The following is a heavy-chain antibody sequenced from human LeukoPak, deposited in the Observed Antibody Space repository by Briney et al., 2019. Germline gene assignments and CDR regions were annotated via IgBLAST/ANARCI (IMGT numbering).Heavy chain of an antibody. V-gene: IGHV3-30*04. D-gene: IGHD4-17*01. CDR1: GFTFSSYA. J-gene: IGHJ4*02. CDR2: ISYDGSNK. CDR3: AKHKESYGDSCFDDY. Sequence: QPGRSLRLSCAASGFTFSSYAMHWVRQAPGKGLEWVAVISYDGSNKYYADSVKGRFTISRDNSKNTLYLQMNSLRAEDTAVYYCAKHKESYGDSCFDDYWGQGTLVTVSS.